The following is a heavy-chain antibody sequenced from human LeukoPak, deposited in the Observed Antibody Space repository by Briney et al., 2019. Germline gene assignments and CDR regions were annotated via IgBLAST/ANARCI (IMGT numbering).Heavy chain of an antibody. Sequence: GGSLRLSCAASGFTFSSYEMNWFRQAPGKGLEWLSYIKNDGSKIYYTDSVKGRFTISRDNAKNSLFLQMNSLRAEDTAVYYCVRGSLSDRGDYWGQGTLVTVSS. CDR3: VRGSLSDRGDY. V-gene: IGHV3-48*03. CDR1: GFTFSSYE. D-gene: IGHD3-16*01. CDR2: IKNDGSKI. J-gene: IGHJ4*02.